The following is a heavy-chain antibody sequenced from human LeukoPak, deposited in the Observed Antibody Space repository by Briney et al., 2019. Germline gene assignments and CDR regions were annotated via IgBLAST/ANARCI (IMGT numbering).Heavy chain of an antibody. Sequence: SQTLSLTCTVSGGSISSGSYYWSWIRQPAGEGLEWIGRIYTSGSTNYNPSLKSRVTISVDTSKNQFSLKLSSVTAADTAVYYRARDSVDNCSGGSCYSGGLDPWGQGTLVTVSS. J-gene: IGHJ5*02. V-gene: IGHV4-61*02. CDR2: IYTSGST. D-gene: IGHD2-15*01. CDR1: GGSISSGSYY. CDR3: ARDSVDNCSGGSCYSGGLDP.